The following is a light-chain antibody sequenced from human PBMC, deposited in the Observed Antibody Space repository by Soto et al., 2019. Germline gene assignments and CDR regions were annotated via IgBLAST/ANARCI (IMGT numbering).Light chain of an antibody. CDR3: CSYAGSFIFV. CDR2: DVG. Sequence: QSALAPPPSASGSPGQSITISCTGTSSDIGNYNYVSWYQQYPGKAPKLIIYDVGKRPSGIPDRFFGSKFGNTASLTISGLQAEDEADYYCCSYAGSFIFVFGTGTKVTVL. J-gene: IGLJ1*01. CDR1: SSDIGNYNY. V-gene: IGLV2-11*01.